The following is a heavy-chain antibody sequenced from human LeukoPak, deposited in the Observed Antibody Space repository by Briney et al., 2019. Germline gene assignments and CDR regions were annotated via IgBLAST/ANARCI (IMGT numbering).Heavy chain of an antibody. D-gene: IGHD6-19*01. CDR1: XGAFXXDN. CDR2: INHTPST. V-gene: IGHV4-34*01. Sequence: SLTXXXXXGAFXXDNWRWIRQTPGKGLEWVGEINHTPSTNYTPSLKSPVTISVDTSKTQFSLKLSSVTAADTAVYYCARGQYSSGWYYYYGMDVWGQGTTVTVSS. CDR3: ARGQYSSGWYYYYGMDV. J-gene: IGHJ6*02.